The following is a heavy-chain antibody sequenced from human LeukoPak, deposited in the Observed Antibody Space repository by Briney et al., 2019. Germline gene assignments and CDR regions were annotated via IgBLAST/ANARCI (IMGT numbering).Heavy chain of an antibody. CDR2: ISAYNGNT. V-gene: IGHV1-18*01. Sequence: ASVNVSCTASAYTFTIYGISWVRHAPGQGLEWMGWISAYNGNTNYAQKLQGRVTMTTDTSTSTAYMELRSLRSDDTAVYYCARVGYDSLDYWGQGTLVTVSS. D-gene: IGHD3-22*01. J-gene: IGHJ4*02. CDR3: ARVGYDSLDY. CDR1: AYTFTIYG.